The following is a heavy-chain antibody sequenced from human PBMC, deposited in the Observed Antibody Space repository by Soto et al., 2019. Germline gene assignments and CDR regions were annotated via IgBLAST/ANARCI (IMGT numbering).Heavy chain of an antibody. V-gene: IGHV3-33*01. CDR3: AREMGTAMVNYFDY. D-gene: IGHD5-18*01. CDR2: IWYDGSNK. Sequence: GSLRLSCAASGFTFSSYGMHWVRQAPGKGLEWVAVIWYDGSNKYYADSVKGRFTISRDNSKNTLYLQMNSLRAEDTAVYYCAREMGTAMVNYFDYWGQGTLVTVSS. CDR1: GFTFSSYG. J-gene: IGHJ4*02.